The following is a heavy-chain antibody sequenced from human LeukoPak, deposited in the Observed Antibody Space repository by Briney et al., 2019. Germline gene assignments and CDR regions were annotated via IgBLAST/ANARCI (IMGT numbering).Heavy chain of an antibody. J-gene: IGHJ1*01. Sequence: GGSLRLSCAASGFTFASYGMSWVRQAPGKGLEWVSFITTNGGRTSYADSVEGRFTISRDNPRNTLYMQMNSLRDEDTAVYYCAIMHGYYDGTGYWVQWGQGTLVTVSS. CDR1: GFTFASYG. CDR2: ITTNGGRT. D-gene: IGHD3-22*01. V-gene: IGHV3-23*01. CDR3: AIMHGYYDGTGYWVQ.